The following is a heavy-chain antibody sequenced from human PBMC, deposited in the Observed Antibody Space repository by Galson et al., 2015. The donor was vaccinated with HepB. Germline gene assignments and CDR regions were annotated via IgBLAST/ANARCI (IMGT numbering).Heavy chain of an antibody. J-gene: IGHJ4*02. V-gene: IGHV2-5*02. Sequence: PALVKPTQTLSLTCTFSGFSLNASEVGVGWIRQPPGKALEWLALIYWDGDKRYNPSLKNRLTITKDTSTNQVGLTLTNMHPVDTATYFCAHRRTYSAYDYWGQGTLVTVPS. CDR1: GFSLNASEVG. D-gene: IGHD5-12*01. CDR3: AHRRTYSAYDY. CDR2: IYWDGDK.